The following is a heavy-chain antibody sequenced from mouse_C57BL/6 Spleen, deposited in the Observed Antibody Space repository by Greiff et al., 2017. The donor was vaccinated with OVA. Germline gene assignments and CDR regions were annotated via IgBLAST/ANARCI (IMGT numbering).Heavy chain of an antibody. CDR1: GYTFTSYW. Sequence: QVQLQQPGAELVRPGTSVKLSCKASGYTFTSYWMHWVKQRPGQGLEWIGVIDPSDSYTNYNQKFKGKATLTVDTSSSTAYMQLSSLTSEDSAVYYCARNPIYYDYEGYWGQGTTLTVSS. V-gene: IGHV1-59*01. J-gene: IGHJ2*01. D-gene: IGHD2-4*01. CDR2: IDPSDSYT. CDR3: ARNPIYYDYEGY.